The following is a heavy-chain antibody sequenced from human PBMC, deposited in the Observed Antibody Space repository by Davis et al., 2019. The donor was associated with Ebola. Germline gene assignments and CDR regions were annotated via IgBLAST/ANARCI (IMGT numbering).Heavy chain of an antibody. CDR2: IYPGDSDT. J-gene: IGHJ6*02. V-gene: IGHV5-51*01. Sequence: GESLKTPCKGSGYSFTSYWIGWVRQMPGKGLEWMGIIYPGDSDTRYSPSFQGQVPISADKSISTAYLQWSSLKASDTAMYYCARWGRLVYYGMDVWGQGTTVTVSS. CDR3: ARWGRLVYYGMDV. D-gene: IGHD3-9*01. CDR1: GYSFTSYW.